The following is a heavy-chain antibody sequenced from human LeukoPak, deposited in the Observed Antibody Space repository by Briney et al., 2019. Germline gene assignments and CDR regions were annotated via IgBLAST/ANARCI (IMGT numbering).Heavy chain of an antibody. D-gene: IGHD6-13*01. Sequence: SETLSPTCTVSGYSISSGYYWGWIRQPPGKGLEWIGSIYHSGSTYYNPSLKSRVTISVDTSKNQFSLKLSSVTAADTAVYYCARGSSKRIAAAGYYYYGMDVWGQGTTVTVSS. CDR2: IYHSGST. V-gene: IGHV4-38-2*02. CDR3: ARGSSKRIAAAGYYYYGMDV. CDR1: GYSISSGYY. J-gene: IGHJ6*02.